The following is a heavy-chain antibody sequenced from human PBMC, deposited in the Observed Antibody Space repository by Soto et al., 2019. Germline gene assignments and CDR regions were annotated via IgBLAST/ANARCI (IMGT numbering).Heavy chain of an antibody. CDR3: ARILTGTGGHFDY. Sequence: QITLKESGPTLVKPTETLTLTCSFSGFSLSTSGVGVGWIRQPPEKALVWLALIFWDDDKRYSPSLKSRLTITKDTSKNQVVLTLTNVDPVDTATYYCARILTGTGGHFDYWGQGTLVTVSS. V-gene: IGHV2-5*02. J-gene: IGHJ4*02. CDR2: IFWDDDK. D-gene: IGHD1-1*01. CDR1: GFSLSTSGVG.